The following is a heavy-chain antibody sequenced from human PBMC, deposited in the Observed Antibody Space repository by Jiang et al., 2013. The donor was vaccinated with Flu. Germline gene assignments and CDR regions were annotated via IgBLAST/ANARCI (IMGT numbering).Heavy chain of an antibody. CDR3: ARDRGYDFWSGYYTPRGFDY. D-gene: IGHD3-3*01. V-gene: IGHV3-33*01. J-gene: IGHJ4*02. CDR2: IWYDGSNK. Sequence: VIWYDGSNKYYADSVKGRFTISRDNSKNTLYLQMNSLRAEDMAVYYCARDRGYDFWSGYYTPRGFDYWGQGTLVTVSS.